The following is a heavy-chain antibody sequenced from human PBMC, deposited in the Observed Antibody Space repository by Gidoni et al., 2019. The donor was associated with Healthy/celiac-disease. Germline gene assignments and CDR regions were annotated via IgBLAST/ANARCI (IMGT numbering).Heavy chain of an antibody. CDR3: ARGGLDCGGYCHRFDY. Sequence: EVQLLESGGGLVQPGGSLRLSCAASGFTVSRYAMSLVRQAPGKGLEWVSAISGSGGSTYYADSVKGRFTISRDNSKNTLYLQMNSLRAEDTAVYYCARGGLDCGGYCHRFDYWGQGTLVTVSS. V-gene: IGHV3-23*01. J-gene: IGHJ4*02. D-gene: IGHD2-21*01. CDR2: ISGSGGST. CDR1: GFTVSRYA.